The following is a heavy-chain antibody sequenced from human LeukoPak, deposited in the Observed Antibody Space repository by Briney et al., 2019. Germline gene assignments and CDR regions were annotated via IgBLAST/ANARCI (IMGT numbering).Heavy chain of an antibody. Sequence: SETLSLTCTVSGGSISSYYWSWIRQPPGKGLEWIGYIYYSGSTNYNPSLKSRVTISVDTSKNQFSLKLSSVTAADTAVYYCARLRRGGSSWFYFDYWGQGTLVTVSS. V-gene: IGHV4-59*08. CDR3: ARLRRGGSSWFYFDY. D-gene: IGHD6-13*01. CDR1: GGSISSYY. J-gene: IGHJ4*02. CDR2: IYYSGST.